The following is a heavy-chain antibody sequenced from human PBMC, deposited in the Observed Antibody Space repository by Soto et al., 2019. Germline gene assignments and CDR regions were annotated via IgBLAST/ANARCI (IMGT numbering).Heavy chain of an antibody. V-gene: IGHV3-30*18. CDR1: GFTFSSYG. CDR3: AKVTDDSVGFDY. J-gene: IGHJ4*02. D-gene: IGHD1-1*01. Sequence: QVQLVESGGGVVQPGRSLRLSCAASGFTFSSYGMHWVRQAPGKGLEWVAVISYDGSNKYYADSVKGRFTISRDNSKNPLYLQMNSLRAEDTAVYYCAKVTDDSVGFDYWGQGTLVTVSS. CDR2: ISYDGSNK.